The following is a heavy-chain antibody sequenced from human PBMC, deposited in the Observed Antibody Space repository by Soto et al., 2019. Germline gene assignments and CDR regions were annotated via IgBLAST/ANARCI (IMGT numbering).Heavy chain of an antibody. CDR3: AKIRARYCTNGVCYRSFDY. CDR1: GFTFSSYG. CDR2: ISYDGSNK. J-gene: IGHJ4*02. V-gene: IGHV3-30*18. Sequence: QVQLVESGGGVVQPGRSLRLSCAASGFTFSSYGMHWVRQAPGKGLEWVAVISYDGSNKYYADSVKGRFTISRDNSKNTLYQQMNSLRAEDTSVYYCAKIRARYCTNGVCYRSFDYWGQGTLVTVSS. D-gene: IGHD2-8*01.